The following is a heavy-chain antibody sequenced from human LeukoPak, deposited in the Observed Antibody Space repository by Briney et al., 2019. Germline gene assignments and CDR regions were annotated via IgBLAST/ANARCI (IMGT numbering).Heavy chain of an antibody. D-gene: IGHD6-19*01. CDR1: VFTFSSYE. Sequence: PGGSLRLSCAVSVFTFSSYEMNWVRQAPGKGLEWVSHISSSGSTIYYADSVKGRFTISRDNAKNSLYLQMNSLRAEDTAVYYCARSRHGGWDSFDYWGQGTLVTVSS. J-gene: IGHJ4*02. V-gene: IGHV3-48*03. CDR3: ARSRHGGWDSFDY. CDR2: ISSSGSTI.